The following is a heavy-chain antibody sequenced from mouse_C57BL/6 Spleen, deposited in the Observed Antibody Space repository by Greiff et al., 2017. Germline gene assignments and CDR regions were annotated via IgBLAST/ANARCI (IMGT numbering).Heavy chain of an antibody. D-gene: IGHD1-1*01. J-gene: IGHJ2*01. CDR2: IYPGSGST. Sequence: QVQLQQPGAELVKPGASVKMSCKASGYTFTSYWITWVKQRPGQGLEWIGDIYPGSGSTNYNEKFKSKATLTVDTSSSTAYMQRSSLTSEDSAVYYCAGITTVVEGYYFDDWGQGTTLTVSS. V-gene: IGHV1-55*01. CDR1: GYTFTSYW. CDR3: AGITTVVEGYYFDD.